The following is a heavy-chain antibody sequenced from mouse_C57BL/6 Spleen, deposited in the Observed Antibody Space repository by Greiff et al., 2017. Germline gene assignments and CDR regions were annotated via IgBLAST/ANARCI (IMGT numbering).Heavy chain of an antibody. D-gene: IGHD4-1*01. CDR1: GFPFSDSG. V-gene: IGHV5-17*01. CDR3: AMPGLTGYAMDY. Sequence: EVKLVESGGGLVKPGGSLKLSCAASGFPFSDSGMHWVRQAPEKGLGWVAYISSGSSTLYSADTVKGRFTISRDNAKNTLFLKMTSLRSEDTAMYYCAMPGLTGYAMDYWGQGTSVTVSS. CDR2: ISSGSSTL. J-gene: IGHJ4*01.